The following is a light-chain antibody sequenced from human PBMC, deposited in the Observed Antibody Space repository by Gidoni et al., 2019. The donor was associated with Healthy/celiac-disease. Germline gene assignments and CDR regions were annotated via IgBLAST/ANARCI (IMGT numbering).Light chain of an antibody. CDR1: QSSSSW. CDR2: KAS. J-gene: IGKJ1*01. V-gene: IGKV1-5*03. Sequence: DIQMTQSTSTLSASVGDRVTITCRASQSSSSWLAWYQQKPGKAPKLLIYKASSLESGVPSRFSCSGSGTEFTLTISSLQPDDFATYYCQQYNSYPWTFGQGTKVEIK. CDR3: QQYNSYPWT.